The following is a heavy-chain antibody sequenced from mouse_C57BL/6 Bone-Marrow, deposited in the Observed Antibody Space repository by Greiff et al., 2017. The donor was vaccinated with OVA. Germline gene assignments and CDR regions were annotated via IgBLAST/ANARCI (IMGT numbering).Heavy chain of an antibody. V-gene: IGHV14-4*01. D-gene: IGHD1-1*01. CDR2: IDPDNGDT. CDR1: GFNIKDDY. Sequence: EVQLQQSGAELVRPGASVKLSCTASGFNIKDDYMHWVKQRPEQGLEWIGWIDPDNGDTDYPSKFQGKSTITADTSSNTAYLQLNSLTSEDTAVYYCTAWGTTVVGPFAYWGQGTLVTVSA. J-gene: IGHJ3*01. CDR3: TAWGTTVVGPFAY.